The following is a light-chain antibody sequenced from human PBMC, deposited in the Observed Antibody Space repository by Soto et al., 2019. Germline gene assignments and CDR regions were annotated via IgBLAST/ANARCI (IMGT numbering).Light chain of an antibody. CDR3: QQYNSYSRT. Sequence: DIQMTQSPSTLSASVGDRVTITCRASQSISSWLAWYQQKPGKAPKLLIYDASSLESGVPSRFSGSGSGTEFTLTISSLQPDELAAYYCQQYNSYSRTFGHGTKVEIK. CDR2: DAS. CDR1: QSISSW. V-gene: IGKV1-5*01. J-gene: IGKJ1*01.